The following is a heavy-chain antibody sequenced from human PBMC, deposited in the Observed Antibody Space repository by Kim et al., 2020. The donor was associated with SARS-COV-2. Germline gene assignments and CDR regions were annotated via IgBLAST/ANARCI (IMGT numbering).Heavy chain of an antibody. CDR2: ISYDGSNK. CDR3: ARSGSGNYFNWFDP. D-gene: IGHD3-10*01. J-gene: IGHJ5*02. V-gene: IGHV3-30-3*01. CDR1: GFTFSSYA. Sequence: GGSLRLSCAASGFTFSSYAMHWVRQAPGKGLEWVAVISYDGSNKYYADSVKGRFTISRDNSKNTLYLQMNSLRAEDTAVYYCARSGSGNYFNWFDPWGQGTLVTVSS.